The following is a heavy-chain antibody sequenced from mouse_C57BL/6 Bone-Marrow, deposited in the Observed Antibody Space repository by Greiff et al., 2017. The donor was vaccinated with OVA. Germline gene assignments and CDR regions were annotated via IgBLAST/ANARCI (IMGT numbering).Heavy chain of an antibody. CDR2: INPSSGYT. CDR3: ASPPPWFAY. V-gene: IGHV1-7*01. CDR1: GYTFTSYW. J-gene: IGHJ3*01. Sequence: VQGVESGAELAKPGASVKLSCKASGYTFTSYWMHWVKQRPGQGLEWIGYINPSSGYTKYNQKFKDKATLTADKSSSTAYMQLSSLTYEDSAVYYCASPPPWFAYWGQGTLVTVSA.